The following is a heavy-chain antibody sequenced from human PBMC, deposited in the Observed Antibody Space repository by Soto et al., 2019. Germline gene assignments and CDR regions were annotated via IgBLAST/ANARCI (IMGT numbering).Heavy chain of an antibody. CDR3: ARVLYLWPPDGMDV. CDR2: IKEDGSET. D-gene: IGHD3-16*01. CDR1: GSTFGKFW. V-gene: IGHV3-7*03. Sequence: EVQLVESGGGLVQPGGSLRLSCAASGSTFGKFWMSWVRQPPGKGLECVANIKEDGSETYYVDSVKGRFTISRDNARNSLVLQMNSLRVEDTAVYYCARVLYLWPPDGMDVWGQGTTVTVSS. J-gene: IGHJ6*02.